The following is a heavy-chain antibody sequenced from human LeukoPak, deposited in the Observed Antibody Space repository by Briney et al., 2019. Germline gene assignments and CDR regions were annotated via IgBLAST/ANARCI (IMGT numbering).Heavy chain of an antibody. V-gene: IGHV3-21*01. J-gene: IGHJ6*02. CDR1: GFTFSSYS. D-gene: IGHD4-23*01. Sequence: GGSLRLSCAASGFTFSSYSMNWVRQAPGKGLEWVSSISSSSSYIYYADSVKGRFTISRDNAKNSLYLQMNSLRAEDTAVYYCARDFLTLKSDYGGNSYGMDVWGQGTTVTVSS. CDR3: ARDFLTLKSDYGGNSYGMDV. CDR2: ISSSSSYI.